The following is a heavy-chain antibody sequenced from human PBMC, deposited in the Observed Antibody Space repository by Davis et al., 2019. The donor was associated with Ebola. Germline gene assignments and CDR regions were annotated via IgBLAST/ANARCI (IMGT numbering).Heavy chain of an antibody. D-gene: IGHD5-18*01. CDR2: IRSGGTYT. CDR1: GFTFSDYL. CDR3: AKGYSYGKIDY. Sequence: GESLKISCAVSGFTFSDYLMSWIRQAPVKGLEWFSYIRSGGTYTKYPDGVKGRFTISRDNSKNTLYLQMNSLRAEDTAVYYCAKGYSYGKIDYWGQGTLVTVSS. J-gene: IGHJ4*02. V-gene: IGHV3-11*05.